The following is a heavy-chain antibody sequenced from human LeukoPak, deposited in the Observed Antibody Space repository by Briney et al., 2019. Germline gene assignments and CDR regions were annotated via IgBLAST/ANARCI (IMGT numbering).Heavy chain of an antibody. Sequence: GGSLRLSCEASGFTFSSYEMNWARQAPGKGLEWLSYISSSGNSIDYADSVKGRFTISRDNAKNSLYLQMNSLRADDTAVYYCARELEGSGFDPWGQGTLVTVSS. J-gene: IGHJ5*02. CDR2: ISSSGNSI. V-gene: IGHV3-48*03. CDR3: ARELEGSGFDP. D-gene: IGHD6-19*01. CDR1: GFTFSSYE.